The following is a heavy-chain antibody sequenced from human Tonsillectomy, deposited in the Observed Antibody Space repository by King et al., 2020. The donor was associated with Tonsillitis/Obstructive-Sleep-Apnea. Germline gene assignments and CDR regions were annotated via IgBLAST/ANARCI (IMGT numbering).Heavy chain of an antibody. Sequence: VQLPQWGAGLLKPSETLSLTCAVYGGSLSGYSWSWIRQPPGKGLEWIGEIIHSGSTKHNPSLKSRVTISVDTSKNQFSLKVSSVTAADTAVYYCAQSFGGVNDYWGQGTLVTVSS. CDR3: AQSFGGVNDY. D-gene: IGHD3-16*01. J-gene: IGHJ4*02. V-gene: IGHV4-34*12. CDR2: IIHSGST. CDR1: GGSLSGYS.